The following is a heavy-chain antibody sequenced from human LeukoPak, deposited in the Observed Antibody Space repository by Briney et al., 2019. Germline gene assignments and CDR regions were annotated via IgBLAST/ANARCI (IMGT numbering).Heavy chain of an antibody. CDR2: ISAYNGNT. CDR1: GGTFSSYA. D-gene: IGHD4-17*01. V-gene: IGHV1-18*01. Sequence: GASVKVSCKASGGTFSSYAISWARQAPGQGLEWMGWISAYNGNTNYAQKLQGRVTMTTDTSTSTAYMELRSLRSDDTAVYYCARDVSYGDYLYDAFDIWGQGTMVTVSS. J-gene: IGHJ3*02. CDR3: ARDVSYGDYLYDAFDI.